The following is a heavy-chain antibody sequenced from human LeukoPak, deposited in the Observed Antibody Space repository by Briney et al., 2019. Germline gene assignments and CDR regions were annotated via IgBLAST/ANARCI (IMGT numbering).Heavy chain of an antibody. Sequence: ASVKVSCKASGYTFSSYGISWVRQAPGQGLEWMGWISAYNGNTNYAQKPQGRVTMTTDTSTSTAYMELRSLRSDDTAVHYCARDRKGGSYLSFDYYYGMDVWGQGTTVTVSS. CDR3: ARDRKGGSYLSFDYYYGMDV. V-gene: IGHV1-18*01. CDR2: ISAYNGNT. CDR1: GYTFSSYG. J-gene: IGHJ6*02. D-gene: IGHD1-26*01.